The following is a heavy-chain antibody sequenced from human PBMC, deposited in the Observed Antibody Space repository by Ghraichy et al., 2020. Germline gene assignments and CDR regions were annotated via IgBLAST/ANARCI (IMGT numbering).Heavy chain of an antibody. V-gene: IGHV4-39*01. CDR3: ATHWSHRFDP. Sequence: SETLSLTCTVSGDSITTNLYYWAWIRQPPGKGLEWIGTIFYTGDTYYNPSLKSRVTLSMGTSENRFFLKVNSVTAADTAVYYCATHWSHRFDPWGQGTLVTVSS. CDR1: GDSITTNLYY. CDR2: IFYTGDT. J-gene: IGHJ5*02.